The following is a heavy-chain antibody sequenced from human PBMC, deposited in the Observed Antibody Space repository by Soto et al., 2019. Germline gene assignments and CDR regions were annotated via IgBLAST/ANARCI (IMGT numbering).Heavy chain of an antibody. CDR2: IYWDDDK. CDR1: GFSLTTSGVG. J-gene: IGHJ4*02. V-gene: IGHV2-5*02. D-gene: IGHD3-3*01. CDR3: AHRVLRTVFGLVTTTAIYFDF. Sequence: QITLNESGPTQVKPRQTLTLTCTFSGFSLTTSGVGVGWIRQSPGKAPEWLALIYWDDDKRYSPSLKSRLTITKDASKNQVVLTMAHLDPADTATYYCAHRVLRTVFGLVTTTAIYFDFWGQGTTVAVSS.